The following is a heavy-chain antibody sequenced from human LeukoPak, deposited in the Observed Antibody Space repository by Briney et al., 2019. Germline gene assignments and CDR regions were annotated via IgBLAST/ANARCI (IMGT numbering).Heavy chain of an antibody. CDR1: GGSISSYY. CDR3: AKGGNSEYSSSSY. CDR2: VHDSGGT. V-gene: IGHV4-59*01. Sequence: PSETLSLTCTVSGGSISSYYWSWIRQPPGKGLEYIGHVHDSGGTNYNPSLKSRVTISIDTSKNQFSLKLSSVAAADTAVYYCAKGGNSEYSSSSYWGQGTLVTVSS. J-gene: IGHJ4*02. D-gene: IGHD6-6*01.